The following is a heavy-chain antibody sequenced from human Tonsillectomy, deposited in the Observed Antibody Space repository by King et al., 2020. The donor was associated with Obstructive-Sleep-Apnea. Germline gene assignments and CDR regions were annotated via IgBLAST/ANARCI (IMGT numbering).Heavy chain of an antibody. CDR1: GGSISTVNHY. CDR3: ARTILVVTGYFDP. J-gene: IGHJ5*02. D-gene: IGHD2-21*02. Sequence: QLQESGPGLVSPSETLSLTCTVSGGSISTVNHYWVWIRQPPGKGLQWIGRIYNNASTYYNPSLRRRVTISVDTSKNQFSLKLNSVTAADTAVYYCARTILVVTGYFDPWGQGILVTVSS. CDR2: IYNNAST. V-gene: IGHV4-39*07.